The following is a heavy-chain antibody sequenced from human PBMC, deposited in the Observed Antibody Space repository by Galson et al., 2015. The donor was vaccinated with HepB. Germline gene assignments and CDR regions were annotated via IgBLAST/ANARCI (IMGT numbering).Heavy chain of an antibody. Sequence: SVKVSCKASGGTFSSYAISWVRQAPGQGLEWMGGIIPIFGTANYAQKFQGRVTITADESTSTAYMELSSLRSKDTAVYYCARECWNGNRVDGGDCYLGAFDIWGQGTMVTVSS. CDR3: ARECWNGNRVDGGDCYLGAFDI. CDR1: GGTFSSYA. D-gene: IGHD2-21*02. CDR2: IIPIFGTA. V-gene: IGHV1-69*13. J-gene: IGHJ3*02.